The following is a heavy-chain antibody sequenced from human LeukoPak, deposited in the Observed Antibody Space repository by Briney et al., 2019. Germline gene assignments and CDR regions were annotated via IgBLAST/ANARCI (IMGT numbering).Heavy chain of an antibody. V-gene: IGHV3-13*01. CDR2: IGTAGEI. D-gene: IGHD6-13*01. CDR1: GFTFRSYD. J-gene: IGHJ2*01. CDR3: ARAAYSSTWYSRYFDL. Sequence: GGSLRLSCAASGFTFRSYDMHWVRQATGKGLEWVSGIGTAGEIYYPGSVKGRFTISRENAKNSLYLQMNSLRAGATAVYYCARAAYSSTWYSRYFDLWGRGTLVTVSS.